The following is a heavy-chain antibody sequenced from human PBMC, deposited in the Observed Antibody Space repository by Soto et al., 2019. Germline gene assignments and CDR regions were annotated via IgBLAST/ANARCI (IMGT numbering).Heavy chain of an antibody. Sequence: ASVKVSCKASGYTFTNFGISWVRQAPGQGLEWMGWISAYNGNTNYAQNFQGRVTMTTDTSTSTAYMELRSLRSDDTAVYYCATVYCSGGSCYSIDYWGQGTLVTVSS. CDR1: GYTFTNFG. J-gene: IGHJ4*02. CDR2: ISAYNGNT. D-gene: IGHD2-15*01. CDR3: ATVYCSGGSCYSIDY. V-gene: IGHV1-18*01.